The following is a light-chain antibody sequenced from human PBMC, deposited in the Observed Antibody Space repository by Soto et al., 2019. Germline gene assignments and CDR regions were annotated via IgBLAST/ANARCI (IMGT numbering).Light chain of an antibody. CDR2: GND. J-gene: IGLJ1*01. V-gene: IGLV1-40*01. Sequence: QSVLTQSPSVSGAPGQRVTISCAGNSSNNGAGYDVHWYKQLPGTAPKVLIYGNDNRPLGVPDRFSGSKSGTSGSLVISGLQAEDEADYYCQSYDSSLSRFVFGSGTKLTVL. CDR1: SSNNGAGYD. CDR3: QSYDSSLSRFV.